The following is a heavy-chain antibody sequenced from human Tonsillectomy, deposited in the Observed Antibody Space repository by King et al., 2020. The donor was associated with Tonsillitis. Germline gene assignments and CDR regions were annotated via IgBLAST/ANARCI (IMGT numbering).Heavy chain of an antibody. CDR2: IAYSVTN. V-gene: IGHV4-39*01. CDR1: GGSIRSSDHF. Sequence: HLQLQESGPGVVKPSETLYLTCTVSGGSIRSSDHFWAWIRQPPGKRREWIGDIAYSVTNFYNPSLKSRITISGVTSENRFPLKLKSVTAADTAVYFCARYVSGSFDYWGQGALVTVSS. CDR3: ARYVSGSFDY. D-gene: IGHD1-26*01. J-gene: IGHJ4*02.